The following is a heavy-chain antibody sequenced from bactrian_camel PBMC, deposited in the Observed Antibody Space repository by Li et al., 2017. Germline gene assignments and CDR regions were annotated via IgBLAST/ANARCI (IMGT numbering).Heavy chain of an antibody. V-gene: IGHV3S1*01. CDR2: IRTGGGPT. D-gene: IGHD5*01. CDR1: GYIFNSHC. CDR3: ANSAWVPGNY. J-gene: IGHJ4*01. Sequence: HVQLVESGGDLVQPGGSLTLSCAASGYIFNSHCMAWFRQLPGKEREGVAAIRTGGGPTFYSDSVKGRFTVSRDDAKNTLYLQLNSLKTEDTAMYYCANSAWVPGNYWGQGTQVTVS.